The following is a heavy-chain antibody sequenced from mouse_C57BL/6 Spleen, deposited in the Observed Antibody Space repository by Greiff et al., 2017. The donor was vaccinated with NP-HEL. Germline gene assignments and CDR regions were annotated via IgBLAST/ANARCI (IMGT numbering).Heavy chain of an antibody. CDR3: AREGNYVFYYFDY. CDR2: IYPGDGDT. J-gene: IGHJ2*01. V-gene: IGHV1-82*01. D-gene: IGHD2-1*01. CDR1: GYAFSSSW. Sequence: QVQLQQSGPELVKPGASVKISCKASGYAFSSSWMNWVKQRPGKGLEWIGRIYPGDGDTNYNGKFKGKATLTADKSSSTAYMQLSSLTSEDSAVYFCAREGNYVFYYFDYWGQGTTLTVSS.